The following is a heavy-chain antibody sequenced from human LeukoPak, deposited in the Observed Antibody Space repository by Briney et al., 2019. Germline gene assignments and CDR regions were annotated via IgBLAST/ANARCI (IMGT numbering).Heavy chain of an antibody. J-gene: IGHJ3*02. CDR1: VYTFTGYY. V-gene: IGHV1-2*02. CDR2: INPNSGGT. CDR3: ASDDDYGDYGGAFDI. Sequence: GASVKVSFKASVYTFTGYYMHWVRQAPGQGLEWMGWINPNSGGTNYAQKFQGRVTMTRDTSISTAYMELSRLRSDDTAVYYCASDDDYGDYGGAFDIWGQGTMVTVSS. D-gene: IGHD4-17*01.